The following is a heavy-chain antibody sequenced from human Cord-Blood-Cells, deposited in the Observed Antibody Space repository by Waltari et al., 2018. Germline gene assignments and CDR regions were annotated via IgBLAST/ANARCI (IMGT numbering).Heavy chain of an antibody. CDR1: GYPHTALS. CDR2: FDPEDGAT. J-gene: IGHJ3*02. CDR3: ATTPGYSSSWYAFDI. V-gene: IGHV1-24*01. D-gene: IGHD6-13*01. Sequence: QVQLVQSGAEVKKPGASVKGSRKVSGYPHTALSLQWVRQAPGKGLEWMGGFDPEDGATIYAQKFQGRVTMTEDTSTDTAYMELSSLRSEDTAVYYCATTPGYSSSWYAFDIWGQGTMVTVSS.